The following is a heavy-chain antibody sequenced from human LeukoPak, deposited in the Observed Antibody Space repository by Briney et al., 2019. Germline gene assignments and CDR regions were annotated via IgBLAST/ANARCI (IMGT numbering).Heavy chain of an antibody. CDR2: ISFDGSDK. D-gene: IGHD6-19*01. J-gene: IGHJ4*02. CDR1: GFTFSNYG. CDR3: AKPDGYSSGWYNY. Sequence: GGSLRLSCAASGFTFSNYGMHWVRQAPGKGLEWAAAISFDGSDKHYADSVKGRFTISRDNSKKTLYLQMNSLRAEDTAVYYCAKPDGYSSGWYNYWGQGTLVTVSS. V-gene: IGHV3-30*18.